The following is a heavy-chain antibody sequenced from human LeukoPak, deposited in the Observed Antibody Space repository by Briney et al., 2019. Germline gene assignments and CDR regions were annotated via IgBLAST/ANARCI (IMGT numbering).Heavy chain of an antibody. J-gene: IGHJ3*02. CDR1: GYSFTSYY. CDR2: IDPSGGST. V-gene: IGHV1-46*01. D-gene: IGHD7-27*01. CDR3: ARDGDAGAFDI. Sequence: GASVKVSCKASGYSFTSYYMQWLRQAPGQGLEWMGIIDPSGGSTGYAPKFQGRVIMTRDTSISTAYMELSRLRSDDTAVYYCARDGDAGAFDIWGQGTMVTVSS.